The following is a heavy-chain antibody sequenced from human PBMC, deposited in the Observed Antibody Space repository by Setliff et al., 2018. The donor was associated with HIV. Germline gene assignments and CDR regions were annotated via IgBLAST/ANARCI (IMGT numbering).Heavy chain of an antibody. D-gene: IGHD4-17*01. V-gene: IGHV3-23*01. CDR1: GFTFSSYA. CDR3: ATYTYGSGRLDY. Sequence: GGSLRLSCAASGFTFSSYAMSWVRQAPGKGLEWVSAISGSGGSTYYADSVKGRFTISRDNSRNMVYLQMSGLRAEDTAVYYCATYTYGSGRLDYWGQGSLVTVSS. J-gene: IGHJ4*02. CDR2: ISGSGGST.